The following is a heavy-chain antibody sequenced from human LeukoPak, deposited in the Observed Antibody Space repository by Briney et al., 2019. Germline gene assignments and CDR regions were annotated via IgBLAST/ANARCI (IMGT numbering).Heavy chain of an antibody. J-gene: IGHJ4*02. V-gene: IGHV3-30*03. CDR1: GLPFSTYG. CDR2: ILYDGSNQ. CDR3: ARDFRDYRDYVAYFDS. Sequence: GGSLRLSCAASGLPFSTYGMHWVRQAPGRGLEWVAVILYDGSNQYYADSVKGRFTISRDNSRNTLYLQMNSLKVEDTAVYYCARDFRDYRDYVAYFDSWGQGTLVTVSS. D-gene: IGHD4-17*01.